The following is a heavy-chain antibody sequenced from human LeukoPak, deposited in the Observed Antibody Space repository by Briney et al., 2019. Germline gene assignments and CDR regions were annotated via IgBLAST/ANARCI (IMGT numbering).Heavy chain of an antibody. J-gene: IGHJ3*02. D-gene: IGHD6-13*01. CDR3: ARPPSSTWGPFDAFDI. CDR2: IYPNDSDT. Sequence: GESLKISCQGSEYSFATYWIAWSRQMPGKGLEWMGIIYPNDSDTRYSPSFQGQVTISADKSISTAYLQWSSLRASDTAMYYCARPPSSTWGPFDAFDIWGQGTMVTVSS. CDR1: EYSFATYW. V-gene: IGHV5-51*01.